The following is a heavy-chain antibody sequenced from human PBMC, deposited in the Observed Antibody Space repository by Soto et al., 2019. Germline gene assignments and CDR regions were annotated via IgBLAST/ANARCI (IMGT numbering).Heavy chain of an antibody. CDR1: GYTFTSYG. J-gene: IGHJ4*02. V-gene: IGHV1-18*01. CDR2: ISAHNGNT. CDR3: ARGRYGDY. Sequence: QVHLVQSGAEVKKPGASVKVSCKGSGYTFTSYGITWVRQAPGQGLEWMGWISAHNGNTDYAQKLQGRVTATRDTSTSTAYMELRSLRSDATAVYYCARGRYGDYWGQGALVTVSS. D-gene: IGHD1-1*01.